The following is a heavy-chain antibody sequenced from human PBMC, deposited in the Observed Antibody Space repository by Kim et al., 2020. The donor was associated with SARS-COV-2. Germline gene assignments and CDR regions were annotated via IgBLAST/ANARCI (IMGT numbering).Heavy chain of an antibody. CDR1: GFTFSGYA. D-gene: IGHD3-16*01. J-gene: IGHJ4*02. V-gene: IGHV3-23*01. Sequence: GGSLRLSCGASGFTFSGYAMSWVRQAPGKGLEWVSGISGSGDSSDCADSVKGRFTISRDNSKNTLYLQMNSLRAEDTAVYYCAKQLWGGADYWGQGSLVAVSS. CDR3: AKQLWGGADY. CDR2: ISGSGDSS.